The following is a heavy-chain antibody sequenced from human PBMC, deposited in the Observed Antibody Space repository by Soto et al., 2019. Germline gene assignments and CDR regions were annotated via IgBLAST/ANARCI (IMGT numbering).Heavy chain of an antibody. Sequence: QVQLQESGPGLVKPSETLSLTCTVSGGSISSYYWRWIRQPPGKGLEWIGYIYYSGSTNYNPSLKSRVTISVDTSKNQFSLKLSSVTAADSAVYYCARHHGSGGQRTLVTVSS. CDR2: IYYSGST. D-gene: IGHD5-12*01. V-gene: IGHV4-59*08. CDR1: GGSISSYY. CDR3: ARHHGS. J-gene: IGHJ4*02.